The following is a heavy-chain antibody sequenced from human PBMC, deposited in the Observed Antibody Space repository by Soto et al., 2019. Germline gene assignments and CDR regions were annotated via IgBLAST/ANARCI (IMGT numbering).Heavy chain of an antibody. V-gene: IGHV3-23*01. CDR3: AKATLRVVHPLVFDY. CDR1: GCQVRIYA. Sequence: GSLRLFCAASGCQVRIYAMNWVRQAPGKGLEWISVISGSGGATYFADSVKGRFVISRDNSKNTLYLQMNSLRAEDTAIYYCAKATLRVVHPLVFDYWGQGSLVTVSS. D-gene: IGHD3-3*01. J-gene: IGHJ4*02. CDR2: ISGSGGAT.